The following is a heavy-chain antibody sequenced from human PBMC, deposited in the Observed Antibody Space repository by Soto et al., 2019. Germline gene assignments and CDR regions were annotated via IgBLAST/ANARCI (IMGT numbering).Heavy chain of an antibody. Sequence: SETLSLTCTVSGRSISDHYYMCIRQPPGRGLEWIGNIHYNGNTKYNPSLKSRVTMSVDTSKNQFSLKLISVTAADTAKYFCAREGNLGRWLQPLDFWGQGTLVTVSS. V-gene: IGHV4-59*11. D-gene: IGHD5-12*01. CDR1: GRSISDHY. CDR3: AREGNLGRWLQPLDF. CDR2: IHYNGNT. J-gene: IGHJ4*02.